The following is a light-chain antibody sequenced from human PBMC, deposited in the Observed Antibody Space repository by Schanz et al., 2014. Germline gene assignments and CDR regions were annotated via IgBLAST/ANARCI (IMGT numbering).Light chain of an antibody. CDR2: RND. J-gene: IGLJ2*01. V-gene: IGLV1-44*01. CDR1: TSNVGSYT. Sequence: QSVLTQPPSASGTPGQRVTISCSGSTSNVGSYTVNWYQQLPGTAPKLLIYRNDQRPSGVPDRFSGSKSGTSASLAISGLQSEDEADYYCAAWDDSLSAHVVFGGGTKLTVL. CDR3: AAWDDSLSAHVV.